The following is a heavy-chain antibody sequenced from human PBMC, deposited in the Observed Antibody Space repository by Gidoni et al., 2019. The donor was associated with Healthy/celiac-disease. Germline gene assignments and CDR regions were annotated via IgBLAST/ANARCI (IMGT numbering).Heavy chain of an antibody. CDR3: ARDSGSYFFDY. CDR2: IYYSGST. Sequence: QVQLQESGPGLVKPSETLSLTCTVSGGSISSYYWSWIRQPPGKGLEWIGYIYYSGSTHYNPSLKSRVTISVDTSKNQFSLKLSSVTAADTAVYYCARDSGSYFFDYWGQGTLVTVSS. CDR1: GGSISSYY. V-gene: IGHV4-59*01. J-gene: IGHJ4*02. D-gene: IGHD1-26*01.